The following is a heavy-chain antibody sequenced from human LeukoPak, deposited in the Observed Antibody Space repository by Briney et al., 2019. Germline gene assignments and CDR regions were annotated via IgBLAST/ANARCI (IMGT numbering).Heavy chain of an antibody. CDR2: ISASSTYT. CDR3: ARERTYGSGSYPLFCC. V-gene: IGHV3-11*05. J-gene: IGHJ4*02. CDR1: GFTFSDYY. D-gene: IGHD3-10*01. Sequence: GGSLRLSCPASGFTFSDYYMSCIRQAPGKGLEWVSYISASSTYTVYADSVKGRFTISRDNAKNLLYLQMNSLRAEDTAIYYCARERTYGSGSYPLFCCWGPGTLVTVSS.